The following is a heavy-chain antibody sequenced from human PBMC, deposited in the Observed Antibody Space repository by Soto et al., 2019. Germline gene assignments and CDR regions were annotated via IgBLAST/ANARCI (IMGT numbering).Heavy chain of an antibody. CDR3: AKMIRYCSGGSCYLPGY. CDR1: GFTFSSYG. D-gene: IGHD2-15*01. CDR2: ISYDGSNK. J-gene: IGHJ4*02. Sequence: QVQLVESGGGVVQPGRSLRLSCAASGFTFSSYGMHWVRQAPGKGLEWVAVISYDGSNKYYADSVKGRFTISRDNSKNTLYLQMNSLRAEDTAVYYCAKMIRYCSGGSCYLPGYWGQGTLVTVSS. V-gene: IGHV3-30*18.